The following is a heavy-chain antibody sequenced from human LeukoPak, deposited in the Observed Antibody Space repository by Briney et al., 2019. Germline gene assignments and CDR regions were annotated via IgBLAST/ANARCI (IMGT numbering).Heavy chain of an antibody. D-gene: IGHD5-12*01. CDR1: GGSFSGYY. J-gene: IGHJ4*02. V-gene: IGHV4-34*01. CDR2: INHSGST. CDR3: ARVLGYSGYDRRLPSDY. Sequence: PSETLSLTCAVYGGSFSGYYWSWIRQPPGKGLEWIGEINHSGSTNYNPSLKSRVTISVDTSKNQFSLKLSSVTAADTAVYYCARVLGYSGYDRRLPSDYRGQGTLVTVSS.